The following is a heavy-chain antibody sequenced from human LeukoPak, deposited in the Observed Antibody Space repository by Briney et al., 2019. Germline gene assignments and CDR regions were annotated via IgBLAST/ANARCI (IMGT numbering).Heavy chain of an antibody. CDR1: GYSFTSYW. V-gene: IGHV5-51*01. D-gene: IGHD1-26*01. CDR3: ARPGGSYTNRFDP. CDR2: IDPGDSET. Sequence: GESLKISCKGSGYSFTSYWIAWVPQMPGKGLEWMGIIDPGDSETRYSPSFQGQVTIPADKSISTAYLRWSSLKASDTAMYFCARPGGSYTNRFDPWGQGTLVTVSS. J-gene: IGHJ5*02.